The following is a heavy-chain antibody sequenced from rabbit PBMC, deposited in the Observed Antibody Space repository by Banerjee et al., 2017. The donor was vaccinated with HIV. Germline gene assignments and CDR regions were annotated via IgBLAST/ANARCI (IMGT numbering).Heavy chain of an antibody. D-gene: IGHD1-1*01. V-gene: IGHV1S40*01. Sequence: QSLEESGGDLVKPGASLTLTCTASGLDFSSSYWICWVRQAPGKGLEWIARIYTTSGSTDYASWAKGRFTISKTSSTTVTLQLNSLTAADTATYFCAGTYIGRADFSLWGQGTLVTVS. CDR1: GLDFSSSYW. CDR2: IYTTSGST. J-gene: IGHJ4*01. CDR3: AGTYIGRADFSL.